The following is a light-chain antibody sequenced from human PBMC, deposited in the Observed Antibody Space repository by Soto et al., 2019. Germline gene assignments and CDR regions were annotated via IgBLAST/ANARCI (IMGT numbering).Light chain of an antibody. CDR1: QSISSE. CDR3: QQSYSTAIT. Sequence: IQMTQSPSSLSASVGDRVTITCRASQSISSELNWYQHKPGKAPKLLIYAASSLQSGVPSRFSGSGSGTEFTLTISMLQAEDFATYYWQQSYSTAITFGPGTKVDIK. J-gene: IGKJ3*01. CDR2: AAS. V-gene: IGKV1-39*01.